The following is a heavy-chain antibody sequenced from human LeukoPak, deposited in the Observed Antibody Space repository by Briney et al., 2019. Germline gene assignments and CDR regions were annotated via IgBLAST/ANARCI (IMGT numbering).Heavy chain of an antibody. Sequence: ASVKVSCKASGYTFTGYYMHWVRQAPGQGLEWMGWINPNSGGTNYAQKFQGRVTMTRDTSISTAYMELSRLRSDDTAVYYCARDHPAYCGGDCYSPALDYWGQGTLVTVSS. J-gene: IGHJ4*02. CDR1: GYTFTGYY. V-gene: IGHV1-2*02. CDR2: INPNSGGT. D-gene: IGHD2-21*01. CDR3: ARDHPAYCGGDCYSPALDY.